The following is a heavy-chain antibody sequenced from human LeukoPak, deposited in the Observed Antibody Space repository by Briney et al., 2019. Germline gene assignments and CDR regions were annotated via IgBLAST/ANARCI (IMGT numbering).Heavy chain of an antibody. J-gene: IGHJ4*02. CDR2: INPNSGGT. D-gene: IGHD3-3*01. Sequence: ASVKVSCKASGYIFTGYYMHWVRQAPGQGLEWMGWINPNSGGTNYAQKFQGRVTMTRDTSISTAYMELSRLRSDDTAVYYCARDRKRTIFEVRPLGGDYWGQGTLVTVSS. CDR1: GYIFTGYY. CDR3: ARDRKRTIFEVRPLGGDY. V-gene: IGHV1-2*02.